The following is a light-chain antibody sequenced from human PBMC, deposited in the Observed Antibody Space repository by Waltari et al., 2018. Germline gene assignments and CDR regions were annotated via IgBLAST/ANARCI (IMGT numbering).Light chain of an antibody. J-gene: IGKJ4*01. CDR2: KAS. Sequence: LQMTQSSSTLSASVGDRVTIPCRASQSISSWLAWYQQKPGKAPKLLIYKASSLESGVPSRFSGSGSETEFTLTISSLQPDDFATYYCQQYKSYPLTFGGGTKVEIK. CDR3: QQYKSYPLT. V-gene: IGKV1-5*03. CDR1: QSISSW.